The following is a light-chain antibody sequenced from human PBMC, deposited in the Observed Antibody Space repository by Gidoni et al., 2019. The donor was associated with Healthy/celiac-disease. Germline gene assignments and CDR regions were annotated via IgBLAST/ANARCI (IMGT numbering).Light chain of an antibody. CDR1: SSDVGSYNL. V-gene: IGLV2-23*01. Sequence: QSALTQPASVSGSPGQSITISCTGTSSDVGSYNLVSWYQQHPGKAPKLMIYEGNERPSGVSNRFSGSKSGNTASLTISGLQAEDEADYYCCSYAGSSSVVFGGGTKLTVL. J-gene: IGLJ2*01. CDR2: EGN. CDR3: CSYAGSSSVV.